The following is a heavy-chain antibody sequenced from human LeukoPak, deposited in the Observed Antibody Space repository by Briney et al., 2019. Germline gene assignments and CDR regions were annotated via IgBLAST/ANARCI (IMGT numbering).Heavy chain of an antibody. J-gene: IGHJ4*02. CDR3: ASGEYSSGWYWTDY. Sequence: SVKVSCKASGYTFTGYYMHWVRQAPGQGLEWMGGIIPIFGTANYAQKFQGRVTITTDESTSTAYMELSSLRSEDTAVYYCASGEYSSGWYWTDYWGQGTLVTVSS. D-gene: IGHD6-19*01. CDR1: GYTFTGYY. V-gene: IGHV1-69*05. CDR2: IIPIFGTA.